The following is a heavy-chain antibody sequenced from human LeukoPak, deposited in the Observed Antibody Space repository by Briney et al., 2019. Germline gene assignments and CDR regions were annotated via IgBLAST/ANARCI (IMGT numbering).Heavy chain of an antibody. CDR3: AREYSGTAPDY. J-gene: IGHJ4*02. D-gene: IGHD3-10*01. Sequence: ASVKVSCKASGYSFTTYYIHWVRQAPRQGLEWMGLIKPSGGTTIYAQNFQGRVTMTRDTSTSTVYMELSSLRSEDTAVYYCAREYSGTAPDYWGQGTLVTVSS. V-gene: IGHV1-46*01. CDR1: GYSFTTYY. CDR2: IKPSGGTT.